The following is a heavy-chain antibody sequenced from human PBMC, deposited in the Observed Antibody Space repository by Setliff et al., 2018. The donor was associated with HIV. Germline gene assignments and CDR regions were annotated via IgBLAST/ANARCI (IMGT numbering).Heavy chain of an antibody. J-gene: IGHJ4*01. CDR2: IDHNGVT. Sequence: SETLSLTCDLYGDSFSGFYWSWIRQPPGKGLEWVGHIDHNGVTAYSPSLKSRVTISVDMSKRQFSLKITSLTAADTAVYYCAREGPFHQTTHTSNFFVDYWGQGAQVTVSS. CDR1: GDSFSGFY. V-gene: IGHV4-34*01. CDR3: AREGPFHQTTHTSNFFVDY. D-gene: IGHD2-2*01.